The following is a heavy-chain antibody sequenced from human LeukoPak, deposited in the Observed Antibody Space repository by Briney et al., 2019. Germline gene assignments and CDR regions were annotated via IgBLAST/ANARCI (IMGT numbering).Heavy chain of an antibody. D-gene: IGHD1-7*01. CDR1: GFTFSSHA. J-gene: IGHJ4*02. CDR2: ISGSGAGT. V-gene: IGHV3-23*01. CDR3: AKEGYQAGTTSKGYFDY. Sequence: GGSLRLSCAASGFTFSSHAMSWVRQVPGKGLEWVSGISGSGAGTYYADSVKGRFTISRDNSKNTLSLQMNSLRAEDTAAYYCAKEGYQAGTTSKGYFDYWGQGTLVTVSS.